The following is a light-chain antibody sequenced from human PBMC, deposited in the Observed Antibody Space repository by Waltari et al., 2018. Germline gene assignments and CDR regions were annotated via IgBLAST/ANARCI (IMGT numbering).Light chain of an antibody. Sequence: QSVLTQPPSVSGAPGQRVTISCTGSNPNIGAGYDVHWYQHLPGPAPNLLIYGNNNRPSGVPARFSVSKSGTSASLDITGLHAEDEADYYCQSYDSSLSGSGVFGGGTKVTVL. CDR3: QSYDSSLSGSGV. V-gene: IGLV1-40*01. J-gene: IGLJ3*02. CDR2: GNN. CDR1: NPNIGAGYD.